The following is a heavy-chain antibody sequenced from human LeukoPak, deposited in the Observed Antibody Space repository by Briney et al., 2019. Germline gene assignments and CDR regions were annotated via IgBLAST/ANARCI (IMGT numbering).Heavy chain of an antibody. Sequence: PGGSLRLSCAASGFTFSSYGMSWVRQAPGKGLEWVSAISGSGGSTYYADSVKGRFTISRDNSKNTLYLQMNSLRAEDTAVYYCAKFSSIVVVISLDYWGQGTLVTVSS. D-gene: IGHD3-22*01. V-gene: IGHV3-23*01. J-gene: IGHJ4*02. CDR3: AKFSSIVVVISLDY. CDR1: GFTFSSYG. CDR2: ISGSGGST.